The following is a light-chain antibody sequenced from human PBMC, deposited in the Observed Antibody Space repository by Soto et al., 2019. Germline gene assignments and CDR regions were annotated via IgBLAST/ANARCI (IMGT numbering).Light chain of an antibody. Sequence: IVLTQSPSTLSLSPGEGVTLSCRASQSVTVNSLAWYQQRPGQAPRLLIFATSSRATGIPDKFSGSGSGTDFTLTISRLEPDDFAEYYCQYYGSPSWTFGQGTKVDI. V-gene: IGKV3-20*01. J-gene: IGKJ1*01. CDR2: ATS. CDR3: QYYGSPSWT. CDR1: QSVTVNS.